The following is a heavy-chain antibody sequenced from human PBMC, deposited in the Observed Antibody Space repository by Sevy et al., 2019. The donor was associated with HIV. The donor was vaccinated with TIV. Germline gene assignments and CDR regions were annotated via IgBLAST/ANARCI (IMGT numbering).Heavy chain of an antibody. CDR3: XXXXXXXXXSGYPFDY. V-gene: IGHV1-24*01. CDR2: FDPEDGET. Sequence: ASVKVSCKVSGYTLTELSMHWLRQAPGKGLEWVGSFDPEDGETVYEHNFQGRVSMTEDTSTDTAYMEVISLKFEDTXXXXXXXXXXXXXXSGYPFDYWGQGTLVTVSS. CDR1: GYTLTELS. J-gene: IGHJ4*02. D-gene: IGHD3-22*01.